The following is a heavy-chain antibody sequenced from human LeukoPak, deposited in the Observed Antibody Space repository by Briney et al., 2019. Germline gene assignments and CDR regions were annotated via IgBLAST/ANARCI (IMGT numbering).Heavy chain of an antibody. D-gene: IGHD5-18*01. CDR3: AKDPGYRDF. J-gene: IGHJ4*02. V-gene: IGHV3-23*01. CDR1: GFTFSSYA. Sequence: GGSLRLSCAASGFTFSSYAMSWVRQAPGKGLEWVSAISGSGGSTYYADSVKGRFTISRDNSKNMLYLQMNSLRAEDTAMYFCAKDPGYRDFWGQGTLVTVSS. CDR2: ISGSGGST.